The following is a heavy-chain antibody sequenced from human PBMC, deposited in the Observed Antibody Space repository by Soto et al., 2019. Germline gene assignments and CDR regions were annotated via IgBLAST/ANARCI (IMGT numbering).Heavy chain of an antibody. CDR2: IYSGGST. Sequence: EVQLVESGGALVQRGGSLRLSCAASGFTVSNNYMSWVRQAPGKGLEGVSVIYSGGSTYYADSVKGRFTISRDNSKNTLYLQMNSLRAEDTALYYCASSPSSGYWGQGTLVTVSS. CDR1: GFTVSNNY. D-gene: IGHD6-19*01. V-gene: IGHV3-66*01. CDR3: ASSPSSGY. J-gene: IGHJ4*02.